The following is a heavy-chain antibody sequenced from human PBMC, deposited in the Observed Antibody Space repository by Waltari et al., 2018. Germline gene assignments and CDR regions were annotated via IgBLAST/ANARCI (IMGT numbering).Heavy chain of an antibody. CDR1: GYTFTSYG. Sequence: QVQLVQSGAEVKKPGASVKVSCKASGYTFTSYGISWVRQAPGQGLEWMGWISAYNGNTNYAQKLQGRVTMTTDTSTSTAYMELRSLRSDDTAVYYCARTIVSRYSSSWLNAFDIWGQGTMVTVSS. CDR2: ISAYNGNT. J-gene: IGHJ3*02. CDR3: ARTIVSRYSSSWLNAFDI. D-gene: IGHD6-13*01. V-gene: IGHV1-18*01.